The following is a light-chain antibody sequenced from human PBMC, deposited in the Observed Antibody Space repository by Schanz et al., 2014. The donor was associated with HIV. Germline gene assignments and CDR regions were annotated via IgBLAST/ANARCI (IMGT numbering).Light chain of an antibody. Sequence: DIQLTQSPSFLSASVGDRVTITCRASQGISSYLAWFQQKPGKAPMLLIYAASTLQSGVPSRFSGSGSGTEFTLTISNLQPEDFATYFCQQANSFPPTFGQGTKVEVK. V-gene: IGKV1-9*01. J-gene: IGKJ1*01. CDR1: QGISSY. CDR2: AAS. CDR3: QQANSFPPT.